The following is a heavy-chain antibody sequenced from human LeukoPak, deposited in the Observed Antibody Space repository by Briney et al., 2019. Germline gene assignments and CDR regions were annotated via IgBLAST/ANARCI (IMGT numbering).Heavy chain of an antibody. CDR2: ISGSGVST. Sequence: GGSLRLYCAASGCTFRTSGMSWVRQAPGKGLEWVSAISGSGVSTYYADSVKGRFTISRDNSKNTLYLQMNSLRAEDTAVYYCAKEYGYTYGEFDYWGQGTLVTVSS. V-gene: IGHV3-23*01. CDR3: AKEYGYTYGEFDY. CDR1: GCTFRTSG. J-gene: IGHJ4*02. D-gene: IGHD5-18*01.